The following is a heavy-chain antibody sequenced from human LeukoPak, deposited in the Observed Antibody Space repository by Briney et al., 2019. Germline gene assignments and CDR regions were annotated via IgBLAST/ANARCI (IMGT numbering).Heavy chain of an antibody. Sequence: SGGSLRLSCAASGFTFSNYAMTWVRQAPGKGLEWVSGISGSGSSTYYADSVKGRFTLSRDNAKNSLYLQMNSLRAEDTAVYYCARGGTDYYYYGMDVWGQGTTVTVSS. V-gene: IGHV3-23*01. CDR3: ARGGTDYYYYGMDV. CDR2: ISGSGSST. CDR1: GFTFSNYA. J-gene: IGHJ6*02.